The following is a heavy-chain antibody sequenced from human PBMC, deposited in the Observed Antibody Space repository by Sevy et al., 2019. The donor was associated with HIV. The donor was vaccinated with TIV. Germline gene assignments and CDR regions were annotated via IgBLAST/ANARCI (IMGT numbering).Heavy chain of an antibody. CDR3: AKKMGGGSGMAFLIDY. CDR1: GFIFSSFA. V-gene: IGHV3-23*01. CDR2: ISASGDYT. J-gene: IGHJ4*02. D-gene: IGHD1-20*01. Sequence: GGSLRLSCAASGFIFSSFAMGWVRQGPRKGLEWISVISASGDYTYYADSVKGGFTISRDNPKNTLFLQMNSLRAEDTAIFYCAKKMGGGSGMAFLIDYWGQGTLVTVSS.